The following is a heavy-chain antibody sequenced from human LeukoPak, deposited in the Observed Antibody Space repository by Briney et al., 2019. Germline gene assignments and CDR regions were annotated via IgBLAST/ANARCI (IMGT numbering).Heavy chain of an antibody. CDR1: GFTFSSYG. J-gene: IGHJ4*02. V-gene: IGHV3-30*02. CDR3: ARLDRETYCNSTSSYVY. Sequence: GGSLRLSCAASGFTFSSYGMHWVRQAPGKGLEWVAFIRYDGSNKYYADSVKGRFTISRDNSKNTLYLQMNSLRAEDTAVYYCARLDRETYCNSTSSYVYWGQGTLVTVSS. D-gene: IGHD2-2*01. CDR2: IRYDGSNK.